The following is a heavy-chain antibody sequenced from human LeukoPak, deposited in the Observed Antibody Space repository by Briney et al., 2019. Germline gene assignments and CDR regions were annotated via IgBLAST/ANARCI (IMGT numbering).Heavy chain of an antibody. CDR1: GGSISSYY. Sequence: SETLSLTCTVSGGSISSYYWSWIRQPPGKGLEWIGYIYYSGSTNYNPSRKSRVTISVDTSKNQFSLKLSSVTAADTAVYYCARGLMVRGVIGYYYYMDVWGKGTTVTVSS. CDR2: IYYSGST. D-gene: IGHD3-10*01. V-gene: IGHV4-59*01. J-gene: IGHJ6*03. CDR3: ARGLMVRGVIGYYYYMDV.